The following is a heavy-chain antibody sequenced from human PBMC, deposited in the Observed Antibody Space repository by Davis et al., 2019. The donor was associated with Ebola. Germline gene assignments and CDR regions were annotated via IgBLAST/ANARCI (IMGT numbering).Heavy chain of an antibody. V-gene: IGHV1-18*01. D-gene: IGHD6-13*01. CDR3: ARDGYSSSWYSSFQH. Sequence: AASVKVSCKASGYTFTSYGNSWVRQAPGQGLEWMGWISAYNGNTNYAQKLQGRVTMTTDTSTSTAYMELRSLRSDDTAVYYCARDGYSSSWYSSFQHWGQGTLVTVSS. J-gene: IGHJ1*01. CDR2: ISAYNGNT. CDR1: GYTFTSYG.